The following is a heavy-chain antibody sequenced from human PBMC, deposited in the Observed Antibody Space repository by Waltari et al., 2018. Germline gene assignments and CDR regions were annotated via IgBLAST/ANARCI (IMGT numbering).Heavy chain of an antibody. CDR2: IYYSGST. J-gene: IGHJ3*02. V-gene: IGHV4-59*01. D-gene: IGHD1-26*01. CDR1: GGSISSYY. Sequence: QVQLQESGPGLVKPSETLSLTCTVSGGSISSYYWSWIRQPPGKGLEWIGYIYYSGSTNDNPALKSRVTISVDTAKNQFSLKLSSVTAADTAVYYCARFSRRVLGLVVIDAFDIWGQGTMVTVSS. CDR3: ARFSRRVLGLVVIDAFDI.